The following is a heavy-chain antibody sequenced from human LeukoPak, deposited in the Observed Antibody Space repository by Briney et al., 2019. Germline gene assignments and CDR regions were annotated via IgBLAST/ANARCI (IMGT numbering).Heavy chain of an antibody. V-gene: IGHV4-34*01. CDR2: INHSGST. CDR1: GGSFSGYY. J-gene: IGHJ6*03. CDR3: ARDPARLSYYYYYMDV. D-gene: IGHD6-6*01. Sequence: SETLSLTCAVYGGSFSGYYWSWIRQPPGKGLEWIGEINHSGSTNYNPSLKSRVTISVDTSKNQFSLKLSSVTAADTAVYYCARDPARLSYYYYYMDVWGKGTTVTVSS.